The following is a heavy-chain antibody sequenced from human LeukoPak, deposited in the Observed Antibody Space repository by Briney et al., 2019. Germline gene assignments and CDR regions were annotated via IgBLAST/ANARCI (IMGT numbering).Heavy chain of an antibody. CDR1: GFTFSSYS. CDR2: ISSSSSYI. V-gene: IGHV3-21*01. J-gene: IGHJ3*02. CDR3: ARVNFNFDSDAFDI. D-gene: IGHD3-9*01. Sequence: GGSLRLSCAASGFTFSSYSMNWVRQAPGKGLEWVSSISSSSSYIYYADSVKGRFTISRDNAKNSLYLQMNSLRAEDTAVYYCARVNFNFDSDAFDIWGQGTMVTVSS.